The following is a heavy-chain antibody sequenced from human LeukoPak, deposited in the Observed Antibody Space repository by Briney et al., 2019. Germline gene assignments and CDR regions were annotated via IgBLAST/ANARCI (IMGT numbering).Heavy chain of an antibody. J-gene: IGHJ4*02. D-gene: IGHD6-19*01. CDR1: GFTFTTYA. CDR3: ALHGSGWYSTGRRRLDY. Sequence: DVSLKLSCAPSGFTFTTYAKGWVRQAPEKGLQWVSSFKGGGGDPFYADSVKGRFTISRDNSKNTLFLQLNSLRAEDSAVYYCALHGSGWYSTGRRRLDYWGRGTLVTVSS. CDR2: FKGGGGDP. V-gene: IGHV3-23*01.